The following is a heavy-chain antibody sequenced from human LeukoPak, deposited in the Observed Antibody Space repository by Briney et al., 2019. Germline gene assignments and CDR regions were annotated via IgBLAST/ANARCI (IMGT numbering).Heavy chain of an antibody. D-gene: IGHD5-24*01. CDR1: GFTFTSYW. J-gene: IGHJ3*02. V-gene: IGHV3-74*01. CDR3: VSGDGHGFDI. CDR2: IIRDGSST. Sequence: SLRLSSAAAGFTFTSYWMHWVRQVTGKGLVWVSCIIRDGSSTSYRGSVKGRFNTSRDNAKNTLYLQMNSLRAEDSAVYYCVSGDGHGFDIWGQGTMVTVSS.